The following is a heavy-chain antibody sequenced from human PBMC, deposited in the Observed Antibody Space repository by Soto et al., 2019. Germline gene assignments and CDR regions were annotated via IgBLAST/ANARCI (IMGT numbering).Heavy chain of an antibody. CDR1: GYIFNNYG. V-gene: IGHV1-18*01. Sequence: ASVKVSCKASGYIFNNYGINWVRQAPGQGLEWMGGISANRTNTKYAQKFQGRVTMTTDTSTNTAHMELRSLRSDDTAIYYCAREPHDDFWTGDSYFDYWGQGTLVAVSS. CDR3: AREPHDDFWTGDSYFDY. D-gene: IGHD3-3*01. J-gene: IGHJ4*02. CDR2: ISANRTNT.